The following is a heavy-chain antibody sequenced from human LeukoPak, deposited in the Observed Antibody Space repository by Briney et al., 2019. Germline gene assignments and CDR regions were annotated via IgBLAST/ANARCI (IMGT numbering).Heavy chain of an antibody. CDR3: AFRQGYTMDV. J-gene: IGHJ6*02. Sequence: ASVKVSCKASDYTFTTYNINWVRQAPGQGLEWMGWISAYNGHTNYAQKLQGRVTMATDTSTRTAHMELRSLRSDDTAVYYCAFRQGYTMDVWGQGTTVTVSS. D-gene: IGHD6-13*01. V-gene: IGHV1-18*01. CDR2: ISAYNGHT. CDR1: DYTFTTYN.